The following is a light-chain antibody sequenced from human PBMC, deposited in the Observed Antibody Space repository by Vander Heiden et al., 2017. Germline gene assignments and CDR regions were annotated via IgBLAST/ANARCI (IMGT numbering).Light chain of an antibody. CDR2: DVS. V-gene: IGLV2-11*01. CDR3: CAYTDSSAYV. CDR1: SSDVGGYNY. J-gene: IGLJ1*01. Sequence: QSALTQPRSVSGSPGQSVTISCTGTSSDVGGYNYVSWYQQHPGKAPKLMIYDVSKRPSGVPDRFSGSKSGDTASLTISGLQAEDEADYYCCAYTDSSAYVFGTGAEVTGL.